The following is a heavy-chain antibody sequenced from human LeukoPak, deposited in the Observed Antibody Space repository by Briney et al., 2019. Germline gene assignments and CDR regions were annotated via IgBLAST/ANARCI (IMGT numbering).Heavy chain of an antibody. D-gene: IGHD3-22*01. CDR1: GFTFTSSA. CDR3: AAVIYDSSGYFRFDY. V-gene: IGHV1-58*02. CDR2: IVVGSGNT. Sequence: ASVKVSCEASGFTFTSSAMQWVRQARGQRLEWIGWIVVGSGNTNYAQKFQERVTVTRDMSTSTAYMELSSLRSEDAAVYYCAAVIYDSSGYFRFDYWGQGTLVTVSS. J-gene: IGHJ4*02.